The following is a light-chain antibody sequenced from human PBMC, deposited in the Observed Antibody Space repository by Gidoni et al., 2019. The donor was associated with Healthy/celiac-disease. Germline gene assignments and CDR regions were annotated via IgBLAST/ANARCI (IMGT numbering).Light chain of an antibody. J-gene: IGKJ4*01. CDR1: QSVSSN. V-gene: IGKV3-15*01. CDR2: GAS. Sequence: EVVMTQSPATLSVSPGERATLSCRASQSVSSNLAWYQQNPGQAPRPLIYGASTRATGIPARFSGSGSGKEFTLTISSLQSEDFAVYYCQQYNNWSPLTFGGGTKVEIK. CDR3: QQYNNWSPLT.